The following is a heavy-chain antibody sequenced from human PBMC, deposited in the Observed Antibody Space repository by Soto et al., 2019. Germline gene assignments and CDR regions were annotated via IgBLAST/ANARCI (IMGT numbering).Heavy chain of an antibody. CDR3: AKEARGFSYGPYYYDGLDV. V-gene: IGHV3-23*01. J-gene: IGHJ6*02. CDR1: GFTFSSYA. Sequence: EVQLLESGGGLVQPGGSLRLSCAASGFTFSSYAMTWVRQAPGKGLEWVSVISGTGGSTYYADSVKGRFTISRDNSKNTLYLQMTSLGADDTAVYYCAKEARGFSYGPYYYDGLDVWGQGTTVPVSS. D-gene: IGHD5-18*01. CDR2: ISGTGGST.